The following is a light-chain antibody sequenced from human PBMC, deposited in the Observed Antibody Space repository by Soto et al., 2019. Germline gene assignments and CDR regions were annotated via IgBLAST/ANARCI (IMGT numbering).Light chain of an antibody. CDR3: SSYTSSSTPYV. CDR2: EVS. J-gene: IGLJ1*01. Sequence: QSALTQPASVSGSPGQSITISCTGTSSDVGGYNYVSWYQQHPCNAPKLMIYEVSNRPSGVSNRFSGSKSGNTASLTISGLQAEDEADYYCSSYTSSSTPYVFGTGTKLTVL. CDR1: SSDVGGYNY. V-gene: IGLV2-14*01.